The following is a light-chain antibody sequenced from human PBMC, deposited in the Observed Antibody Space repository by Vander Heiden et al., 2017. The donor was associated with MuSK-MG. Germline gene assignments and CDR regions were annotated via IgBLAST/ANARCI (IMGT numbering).Light chain of an antibody. CDR3: QQSYSTPRT. J-gene: IGKJ1*01. CDR1: QSISSY. Sequence: DIQMTQSQSSLSASVGDRVTITCRASQSISSYLNWYQQKPGKAPKLLIYAASSLQSGVPSRFSGSGSGTDFTLTISRLQPEDFATYYCQQSYSTPRTFGQGTKVEIK. CDR2: AAS. V-gene: IGKV1-39*01.